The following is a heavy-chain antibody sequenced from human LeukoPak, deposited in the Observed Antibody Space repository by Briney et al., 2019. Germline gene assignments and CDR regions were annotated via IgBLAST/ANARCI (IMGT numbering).Heavy chain of an antibody. CDR3: AKDRLCGGDCYWYYYYYMDV. CDR2: ISGSGGST. CDR1: GFTFSSYA. Sequence: GGSLRLSCAASGFTFSSYAMSWVRQAPGKGLEWVSAISGSGGSTYYADSVKGRFTISRDNSKNTLYLQMNSLGAEDTAVYYCAKDRLCGGDCYWYYYYYMDVWGKGTTVTVSS. V-gene: IGHV3-23*01. D-gene: IGHD2-21*01. J-gene: IGHJ6*03.